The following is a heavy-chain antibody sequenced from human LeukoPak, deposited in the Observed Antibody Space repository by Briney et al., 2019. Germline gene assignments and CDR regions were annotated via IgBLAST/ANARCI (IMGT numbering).Heavy chain of an antibody. CDR1: GLTFSSYA. CDR2: ISYDGSNK. V-gene: IGHV3-30-3*01. J-gene: IGHJ4*02. Sequence: PGGSLRLSCAASGLTFSSYAVHWVRQAPGKGLEWVAVISYDGSNKYYADSVKGRFTISRDNSKNTLYLQMNSLRAEDTAVYYCARGDSSGWLYYLDYWGQGTLVTVSS. CDR3: ARGDSSGWLYYLDY. D-gene: IGHD6-19*01.